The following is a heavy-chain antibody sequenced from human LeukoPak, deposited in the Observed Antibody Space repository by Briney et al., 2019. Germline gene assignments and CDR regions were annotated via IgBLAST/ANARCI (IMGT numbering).Heavy chain of an antibody. CDR1: GVSISNYY. V-gene: IGHV4-59*01. J-gene: IGHJ4*02. CDR2: IYFSGNT. CDR3: ASRDGYNYPFDY. D-gene: IGHD5-24*01. Sequence: PSETLSLTCTVSGVSISNYYWSWIRQPPGKGLEWIGYIYFSGNTKYKPSLKSRVTISVDTSKNEFSLKLNSVTAADTAVYYCASRDGYNYPFDYWGQGTLVTVSS.